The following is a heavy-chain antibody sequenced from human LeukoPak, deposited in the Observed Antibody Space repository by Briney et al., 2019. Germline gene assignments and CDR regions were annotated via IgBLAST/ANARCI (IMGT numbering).Heavy chain of an antibody. D-gene: IGHD2-2*01. CDR1: GYTFTGYY. CDR3: AVWGYCSSTSCFGGFDP. J-gene: IGHJ5*02. V-gene: IGHV1-2*02. CDR2: INPNSGGT. Sequence: ASVKVSCKASGYTFTGYYMHWVRQAPGQGLEWMGWINPNSGGTNYAQKFQGRVTMTGDTSISTAYMELSRLRSDDTAVYYCAVWGYCSSTSCFGGFDPWGQGTLVTVSS.